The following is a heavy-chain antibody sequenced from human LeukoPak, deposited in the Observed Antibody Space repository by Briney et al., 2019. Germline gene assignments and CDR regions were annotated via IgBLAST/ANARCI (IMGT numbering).Heavy chain of an antibody. Sequence: PSETLSLTCTVSGGSISSYYWSWIRQPAGKGLEWIGRIYTSGSTNYNPSLKSRVTMSVDTSKNQFSPKPSSVTAADTAVYYCAREAVAGNYYMDVWGKGTTVTVSS. D-gene: IGHD6-19*01. J-gene: IGHJ6*03. CDR1: GGSISSYY. CDR3: AREAVAGNYYMDV. CDR2: IYTSGST. V-gene: IGHV4-4*07.